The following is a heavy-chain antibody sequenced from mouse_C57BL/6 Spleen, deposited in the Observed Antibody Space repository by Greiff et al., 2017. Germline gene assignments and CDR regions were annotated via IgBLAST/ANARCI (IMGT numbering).Heavy chain of an antibody. Sequence: EVQLVESVAELVRPGASVKLSCTASGFNIKNTYMHWVKQRPGQGLEWIGRLDPANGNTKYAPKFQGKATITADTSAHTAYLQLSSLTSEDTAIYYCAVRYFDVWGTGTTVTVSS. CDR3: AVRYFDV. V-gene: IGHV14-3*01. CDR1: GFNIKNTY. J-gene: IGHJ1*03. CDR2: LDPANGNT.